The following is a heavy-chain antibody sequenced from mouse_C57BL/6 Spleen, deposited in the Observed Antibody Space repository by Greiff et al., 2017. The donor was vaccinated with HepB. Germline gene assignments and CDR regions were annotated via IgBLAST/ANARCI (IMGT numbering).Heavy chain of an antibody. Sequence: EVQLQQSGPELVKPGASVKISCKASGYTFTDYYMNWVKQNHGKSLEWIGDINPNTGGTSYNQKFKGKATLTVDKSSSTAYMELRSLTSEDSAVYYWARSFDYDEEGDMDYWGQGTSVTVSS. CDR2: INPNTGGT. CDR1: GYTFTDYY. CDR3: ARSFDYDEEGDMDY. V-gene: IGHV1-26*01. D-gene: IGHD2-4*01. J-gene: IGHJ4*01.